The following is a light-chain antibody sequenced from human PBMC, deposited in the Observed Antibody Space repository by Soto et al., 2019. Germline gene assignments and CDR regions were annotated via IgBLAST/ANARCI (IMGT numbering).Light chain of an antibody. CDR1: SSDVGGYNY. J-gene: IGLJ1*01. Sequence: QSALTQPPSASGSPGQSVTISCTGTSSDVGGYNYVSWYQQHPGKAPKLMIFEVSERPSGVPDRFSGSKSGNTASLTVSGLQAEDEADYYCNSYTHSGAYVFGTGTKVTVL. CDR2: EVS. CDR3: NSYTHSGAYV. V-gene: IGLV2-8*01.